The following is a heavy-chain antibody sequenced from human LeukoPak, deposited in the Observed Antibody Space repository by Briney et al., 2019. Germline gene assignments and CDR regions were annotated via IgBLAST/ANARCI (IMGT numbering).Heavy chain of an antibody. D-gene: IGHD3-22*01. CDR1: GGSISSYY. CDR2: IYYSGST. CDR3: ARRGYDSSGYFFDY. J-gene: IGHJ4*02. Sequence: SETLSLTCTVSGGSISSYYWSWIRQPPGKGLEWIGYIYYSGSTNYNPSLKSRVTISVDTSKNQFSLKLSSVTAADTAVYYCARRGYDSSGYFFDYWGQGTLLTVSS. V-gene: IGHV4-59*01.